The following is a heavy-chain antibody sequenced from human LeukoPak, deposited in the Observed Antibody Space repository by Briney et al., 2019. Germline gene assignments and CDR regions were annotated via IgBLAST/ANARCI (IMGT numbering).Heavy chain of an antibody. CDR3: ARTYGTGCLDF. J-gene: IGHJ4*02. CDR1: GGSFSGYY. CDR2: INHSGST. Sequence: SETLSLTCAVYGGSFSGYYWSWIRQPPGKGLEWIGEINHSGSTNYNPSLKSRVTISVDTSKNQFSLKLSSVTAADTAVYYCARTYGTGCLDFWGQGTLVTVSS. D-gene: IGHD4-17*01. V-gene: IGHV4-34*01.